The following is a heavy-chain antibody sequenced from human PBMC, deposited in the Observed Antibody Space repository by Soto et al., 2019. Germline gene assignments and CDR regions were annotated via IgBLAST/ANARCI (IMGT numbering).Heavy chain of an antibody. D-gene: IGHD6-13*01. J-gene: IGHJ3*02. Sequence: QVQLVESGGGVVQPGRSLRLSCAASGFTFSSYAMHWVRQAPGKGLEWVAVISYDGSNKYYADSVKGRFTISRDNSKNTLYLQMSSLRAEDSAVYYCARVAYSRSSRSSSWSADAFDIWGQGTMVTVSS. CDR1: GFTFSSYA. V-gene: IGHV3-30-3*01. CDR3: ARVAYSRSSRSSSWSADAFDI. CDR2: ISYDGSNK.